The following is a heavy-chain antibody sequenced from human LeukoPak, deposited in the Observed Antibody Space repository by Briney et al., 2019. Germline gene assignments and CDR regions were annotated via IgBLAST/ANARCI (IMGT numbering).Heavy chain of an antibody. V-gene: IGHV1-69*04. Sequence: ASVKVSCKASGGTFSSYAISWVRQAPGQGLEWMGRIIPILGIANYAQKFRGRVTITADKSTSTAYMELSSLRSEDTAVYYCARDFCSSTSCYTPWWFDPWGQGTLVTVSS. CDR1: GGTFSSYA. CDR2: IIPILGIA. D-gene: IGHD2-2*02. J-gene: IGHJ5*02. CDR3: ARDFCSSTSCYTPWWFDP.